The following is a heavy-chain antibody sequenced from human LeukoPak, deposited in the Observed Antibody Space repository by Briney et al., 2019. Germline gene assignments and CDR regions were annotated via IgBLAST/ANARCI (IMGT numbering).Heavy chain of an antibody. CDR1: GGSISSYY. D-gene: IGHD6-6*01. Sequence: SETLSLTCTVSGGSISSYYWSWIRQPAGKGLEWIGRIYTSGSTNYNPSLKSRVTMSVDTSKNQFSLKLSSVTAADTAVYYCARERGIAARAPYNWFDPWGQGTLVTVSS. CDR2: IYTSGST. V-gene: IGHV4-4*07. J-gene: IGHJ5*02. CDR3: ARERGIAARAPYNWFDP.